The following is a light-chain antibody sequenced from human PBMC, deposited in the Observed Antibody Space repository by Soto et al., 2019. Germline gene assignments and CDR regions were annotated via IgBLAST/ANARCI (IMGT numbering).Light chain of an antibody. Sequence: QSVLTQPPSASGTPGQRVTVSCSGNTANIGKNFVYWYQQLPGTAPRLLIYNNDRRPSGVPDRFSGSKSGTSASLAISGLRSEDEADYYCATWDDRQSGRVFGTGTKV. CDR1: TANIGKNF. CDR2: NND. J-gene: IGLJ1*01. CDR3: ATWDDRQSGRV. V-gene: IGLV1-47*02.